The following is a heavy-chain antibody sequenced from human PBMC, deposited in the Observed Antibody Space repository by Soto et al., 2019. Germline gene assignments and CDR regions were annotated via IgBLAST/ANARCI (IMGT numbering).Heavy chain of an antibody. J-gene: IGHJ4*01. CDR2: IFHDGRT. V-gene: IGHV4-4*02. CDR1: GASISSTNW. CDR3: AREGQELRD. D-gene: IGHD6-13*01. Sequence: QVQLQESGPGLVKPSGTLSLTCAVSGASISSTNWWSWVRQFPGKGLEWIGEIFHDGRTNYSPSLKSRVTISVDKSKNHFSLELTSVTAADTAIYYCAREGQELRDWGHGTLVTVSS.